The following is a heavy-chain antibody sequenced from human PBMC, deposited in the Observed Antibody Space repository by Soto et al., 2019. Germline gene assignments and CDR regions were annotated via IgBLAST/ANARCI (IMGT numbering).Heavy chain of an antibody. CDR2: ISSSGSTI. J-gene: IGHJ6*02. V-gene: IGHV3-48*03. CDR1: GFTFSSYE. Sequence: EVQLVESGGGLVQPGGSLRLSCAASGFTFSSYEMNWVRQAPGKGLEWVSYISSSGSTIFYADSVKGRFTISRDNAKNSLYLQMNRLRAGDTAVYYCARDDGLGLAPYYGMDVWGQGTTVTVSS. CDR3: ARDDGLGLAPYYGMDV. D-gene: IGHD3-10*01.